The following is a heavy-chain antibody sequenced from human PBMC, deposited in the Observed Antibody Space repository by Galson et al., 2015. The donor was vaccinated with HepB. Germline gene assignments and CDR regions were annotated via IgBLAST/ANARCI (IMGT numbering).Heavy chain of an antibody. CDR1: GFTFSIYA. V-gene: IGHV3-23*01. CDR2: TTGSGDRT. CDR3: VSRPDKDTRGFGF. D-gene: IGHD1-14*01. J-gene: IGHJ4*02. Sequence: SLRLSCAASGFTFSIYAMYWVRQAPGKGLEWVSSTTGSGDRTFYADSVKGRFTISRDNSKNTLFLQMNTLRAEDTAVYYCVSRPDKDTRGFGFWGQGTLVTVSS.